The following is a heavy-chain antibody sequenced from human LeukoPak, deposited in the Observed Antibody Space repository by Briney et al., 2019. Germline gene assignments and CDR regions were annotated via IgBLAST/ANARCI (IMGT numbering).Heavy chain of an antibody. Sequence: GGSLRLSCATSGFPLTTYGMHWVRQAPGKGLEWVSSISTSSSYIYYAHSVKGRFTISRDNAKNSLYLQMNSLRAEDTAMYYCAKDRSAPHMLWNAFDIWGQGTMVTVSS. J-gene: IGHJ3*02. CDR1: GFPLTTYG. CDR2: ISTSSSYI. D-gene: IGHD2-8*01. CDR3: AKDRSAPHMLWNAFDI. V-gene: IGHV3-21*01.